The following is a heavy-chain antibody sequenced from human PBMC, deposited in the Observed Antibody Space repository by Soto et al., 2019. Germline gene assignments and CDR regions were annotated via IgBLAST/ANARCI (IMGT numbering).Heavy chain of an antibody. CDR3: ASSYSNYALIDYYYYGMDV. V-gene: IGHV1-3*01. CDR2: INAGNGNT. Sequence: GASVKVSCKASGYTFTSYAMHWVRQAPGQRLEWMGWINAGNGNTKYSQKIQGRITITRDTSASTAYKKQSSLRSEDTAVYYCASSYSNYALIDYYYYGMDVWGQGTTVTVSS. J-gene: IGHJ6*02. D-gene: IGHD4-4*01. CDR1: GYTFTSYA.